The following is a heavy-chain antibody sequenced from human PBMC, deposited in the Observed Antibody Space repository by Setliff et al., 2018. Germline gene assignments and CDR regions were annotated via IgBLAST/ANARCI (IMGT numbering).Heavy chain of an antibody. CDR3: ARGYRGYYNFWSGSQGANWFDP. Sequence: ASVKVSCKASGYSFTNYYIHWVRQAPGQGLEWMGWISAYNGNTNYAQKLQGRVTMTTDTSTSTAYMELSSLRSEDTAVYYCARGYRGYYNFWSGSQGANWFDPWGQGTLVTVSS. V-gene: IGHV1-18*04. CDR2: ISAYNGNT. J-gene: IGHJ5*02. D-gene: IGHD3-3*01. CDR1: GYSFTNYY.